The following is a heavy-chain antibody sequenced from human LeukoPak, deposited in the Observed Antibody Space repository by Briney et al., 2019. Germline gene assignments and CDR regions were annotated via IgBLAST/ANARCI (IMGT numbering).Heavy chain of an antibody. V-gene: IGHV3-48*03. CDR3: ARGIGSSSWPLAL. Sequence: GGSLRLSCAASGFTFSSYEMNWVRQAPGKGLEWVSYISSSGSTKYYADSVKGRFTISRDNAKNSLYLQMNSLRAEDTAVYYCARGIGSSSWPLALWGQGTLVTVSS. J-gene: IGHJ4*02. CDR1: GFTFSSYE. D-gene: IGHD6-13*01. CDR2: ISSSGSTK.